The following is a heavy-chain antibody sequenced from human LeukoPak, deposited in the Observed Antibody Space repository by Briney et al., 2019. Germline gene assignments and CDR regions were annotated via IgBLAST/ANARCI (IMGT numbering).Heavy chain of an antibody. CDR1: GFSFNTYW. Sequence: PGGSLRLSCAASGFSFNTYWMSWVRQGQGKGLEWVATIWPDGSDKKYVDSVRDRFTISRDNAKNSLYLQMNSLTAEDTAVYYCARLFGGGTTFDYWGQGALVTVSS. J-gene: IGHJ4*02. CDR3: ARLFGGGTTFDY. CDR2: IWPDGSDK. D-gene: IGHD3-10*01. V-gene: IGHV3-7*01.